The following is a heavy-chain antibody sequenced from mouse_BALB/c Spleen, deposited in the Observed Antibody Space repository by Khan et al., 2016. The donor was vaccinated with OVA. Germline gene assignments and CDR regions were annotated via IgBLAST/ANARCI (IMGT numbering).Heavy chain of an antibody. J-gene: IGHJ3*01. Sequence: QVQLQQSGAELVRPGVSVKISCKGSGYTFTDFAIHWVKQSHAKSLEWIGVISTYYGAADYNQKFKGKTTMTVDKSSSTAFVELARLTPEDSANYYCVRGSGNSRFAYWGQGTLVTVSA. CDR3: VRGSGNSRFAY. CDR1: GYTFTDFA. V-gene: IGHV1S137*01. CDR2: ISTYYGAA. D-gene: IGHD1-3*01.